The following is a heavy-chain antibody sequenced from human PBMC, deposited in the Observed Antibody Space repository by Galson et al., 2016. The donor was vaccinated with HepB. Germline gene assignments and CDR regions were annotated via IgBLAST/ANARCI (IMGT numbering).Heavy chain of an antibody. CDR2: IYYSGST. CDR1: GGSISSSSYY. Sequence: SETLSLTCTVSGGSISSSSYYWGWIRQPPGKGLEWLGSIYYSGSTYYKPSLKSRVTISVDTSKNQFSLKLSSVTAADTAVYYCACPGPREGTLPGVWGQGTTVTVSS. D-gene: IGHD1-7*01. V-gene: IGHV4-39*01. CDR3: ACPGPREGTLPGV. J-gene: IGHJ6*02.